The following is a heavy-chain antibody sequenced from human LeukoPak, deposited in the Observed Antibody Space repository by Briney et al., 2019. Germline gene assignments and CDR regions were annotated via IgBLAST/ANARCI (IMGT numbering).Heavy chain of an antibody. D-gene: IGHD3-22*01. CDR1: GFTFSSYW. CDR3: ARRAGDYSHPYDY. Sequence: GGSLRLSCAASGFTFSSYWMHWVRQAPGKGLVWVSRINSDGSSTTYADSVKGRFTISRDNSKNTLYLQMNSLRAEDTAVYYCARRAGDYSHPYDYWGQGTLVTVSS. CDR2: INSDGSST. J-gene: IGHJ4*02. V-gene: IGHV3-74*01.